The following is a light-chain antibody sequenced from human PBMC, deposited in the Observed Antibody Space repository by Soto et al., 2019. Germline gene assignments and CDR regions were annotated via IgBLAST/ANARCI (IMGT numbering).Light chain of an antibody. J-gene: IGKJ2*01. Sequence: DIQLTQSPSFLSASVEDRVTISCRASYDISSSLAWYQQEPGKPPKLLIYDSSTLQTGVPLRFTGSGSGRKFTLTISGLQFGDFATYFCQQLSHSPYNFGQGTKLEI. CDR1: YDISSS. CDR3: QQLSHSPYN. CDR2: DSS. V-gene: IGKV1-9*01.